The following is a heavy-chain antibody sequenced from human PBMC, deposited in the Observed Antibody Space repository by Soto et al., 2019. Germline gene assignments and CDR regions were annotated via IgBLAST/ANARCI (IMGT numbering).Heavy chain of an antibody. CDR2: IYYSGST. Sequence: SETLSLTCTVSGGSISSGDYYWSWIRHHPGKGLEWIGYIYYSGSTYYNPSLKSRVTIPVDTSKNQFSLKLSSVTAADTAVYYCARDTFTISSGMDVRGQGTTVTVSS. CDR1: GGSISSGDYY. CDR3: ARDTFTISSGMDV. D-gene: IGHD3-3*01. J-gene: IGHJ6*02. V-gene: IGHV4-31*03.